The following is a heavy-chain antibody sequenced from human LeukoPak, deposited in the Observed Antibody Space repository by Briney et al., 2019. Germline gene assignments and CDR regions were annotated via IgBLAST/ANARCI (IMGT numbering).Heavy chain of an antibody. CDR3: AKDVYYDILTGYQAGLFDP. J-gene: IGHJ5*02. Sequence: GGSLRLSCAASGLTFSSYGMHWVRQAPGKGLEWVTFIRYDGSNKYYADSVKGRFTISRDNSKNTPYLQMNSLRPEDTAVYYCAKDVYYDILTGYQAGLFDPWGQGTLVTVSS. CDR1: GLTFSSYG. V-gene: IGHV3-30*02. D-gene: IGHD3-9*01. CDR2: IRYDGSNK.